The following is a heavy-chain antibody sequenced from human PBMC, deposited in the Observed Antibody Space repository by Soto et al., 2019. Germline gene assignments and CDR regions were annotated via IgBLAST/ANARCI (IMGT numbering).Heavy chain of an antibody. CDR1: GDSVSSITSA. Sequence: SQTLSLTCAISGDSVSSITSAWNWIRPSPSRGLEWLGRTYYRSKWYTDYAVSVKGRITITPDTSKNQFSLQVNSVTPEDTAVYYCARAVTGYWFVPWGQGTAVTVSS. CDR3: ARAVTGYWFVP. D-gene: IGHD2-2*03. V-gene: IGHV6-1*01. J-gene: IGHJ5*01. CDR2: TYYRSKWYT.